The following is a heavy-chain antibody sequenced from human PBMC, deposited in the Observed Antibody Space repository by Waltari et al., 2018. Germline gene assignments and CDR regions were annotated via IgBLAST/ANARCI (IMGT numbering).Heavy chain of an antibody. CDR2: IWYDGSNK. CDR3: ARDVRSSWYYYFDY. Sequence: QVQLVESGGGVVQPGRSLRLSCAASGFTFSSYGMHWVRQAPGKGLEWVAVIWYDGSNKYYADSVKGRFTISRDNSKNTLYLQMNSLRAEDTAVYYCARDVRSSWYYYFDYWGQGTLVTVSS. CDR1: GFTFSSYG. J-gene: IGHJ4*02. D-gene: IGHD6-13*01. V-gene: IGHV3-33*01.